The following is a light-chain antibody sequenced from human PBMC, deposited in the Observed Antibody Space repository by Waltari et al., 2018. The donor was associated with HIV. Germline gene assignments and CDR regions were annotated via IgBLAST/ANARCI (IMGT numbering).Light chain of an antibody. CDR3: MQDTHWPFT. V-gene: IGKV2-30*01. Sequence: DFVMTQGPLSLPVTLGQPASISCSSSEDLVDSNGNTYLNWFLLRRGQSPRRLFFKVSNRDSGVPERFSASGSGTDFTLKIRSVEAEDVGIYFCMQDTHWPFTFGPGTKLDI. CDR2: KVS. J-gene: IGKJ3*01. CDR1: EDLVDSNGNTY.